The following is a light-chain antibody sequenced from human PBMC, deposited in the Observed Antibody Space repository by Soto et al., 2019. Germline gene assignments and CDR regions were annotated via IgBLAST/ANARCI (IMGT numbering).Light chain of an antibody. V-gene: IGKV3-15*01. CDR1: QSVSNN. CDR2: GAS. Sequence: IGMTRCRSTLSVSPGERSTVSCRASQSVSNNLAWYQQKPGQAPRLLIYGASTRATGIPARFSGSGSGKELTLTIPSPQSEDFEVHHCQPYHKWTQNFGQGKKVDIK. CDR3: QPYHKWTQN. J-gene: IGKJ1*01.